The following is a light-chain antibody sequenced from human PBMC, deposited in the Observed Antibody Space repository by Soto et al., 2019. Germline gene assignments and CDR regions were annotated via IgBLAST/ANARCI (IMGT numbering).Light chain of an antibody. CDR3: QQRYSRPST. V-gene: IGKV1-39*01. Sequence: EIVLTQSPASLSLSLEERVIITCRASQSVSNHLAWYQQKPGKAPRLLIFDASSWESGVPSRFSGSRSGPDLTLTISSLQPEDFAIYYCQQRYSRPSTFGQGTKVDIK. CDR1: QSVSNH. CDR2: DAS. J-gene: IGKJ1*01.